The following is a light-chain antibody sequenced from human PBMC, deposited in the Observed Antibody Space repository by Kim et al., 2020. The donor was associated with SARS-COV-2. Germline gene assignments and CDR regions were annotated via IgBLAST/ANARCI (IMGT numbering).Light chain of an antibody. V-gene: IGKV1-39*01. CDR1: QIISTY. CDR2: GAS. J-gene: IGKJ2*01. CDR3: RQGYNT. Sequence: DIQMTQSPSSLSASVGDRVTITCRASQIISTYLNWYQQKPGKAPILLIYGASNLPSGVPSRFSGSGSGTDFTLTISTLQPEDFVTYDCRQGYNTFGKGTKLEI.